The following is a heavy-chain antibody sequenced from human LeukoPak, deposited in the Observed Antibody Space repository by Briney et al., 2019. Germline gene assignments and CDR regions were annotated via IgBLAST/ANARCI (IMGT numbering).Heavy chain of an antibody. V-gene: IGHV4-39*01. CDR3: ARRGVAAAGRFDY. Sequence: SDTLSLTCTVSGGSISSSSYYWGWIRQPPGKGLEWIGSIYYSGSTYYNPSLKSRVTISVDTSKNQFSLKLSFVTAADTAVYYCARRGVAAAGRFDYWGQGTLVTVSS. CDR1: GGSISSSSYY. CDR2: IYYSGST. D-gene: IGHD6-13*01. J-gene: IGHJ4*02.